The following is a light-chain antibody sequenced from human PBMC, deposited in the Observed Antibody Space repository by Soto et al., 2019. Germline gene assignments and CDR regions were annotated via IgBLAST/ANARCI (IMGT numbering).Light chain of an antibody. CDR3: QQYNNWPWT. CDR2: GAS. CDR1: QSISDT. Sequence: ETVMTQSAATLSVSPGGRDTLFGRASQSISDTLAWYQQKPGQAPRLLIHGASTRATGFPARFRGSGSGTDFTLTISSLQSEDFAVYYCQQYNNWPWTFGQGTKVDI. V-gene: IGKV3-15*01. J-gene: IGKJ1*01.